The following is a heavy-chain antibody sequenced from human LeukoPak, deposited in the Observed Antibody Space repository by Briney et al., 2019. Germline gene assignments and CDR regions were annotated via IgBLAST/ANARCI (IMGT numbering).Heavy chain of an antibody. CDR3: ARGSARECSSTSCYYYAFDI. CDR2: INPNSGGT. V-gene: IGHV1-2*02. D-gene: IGHD2-2*01. CDR1: GYTFNGHY. J-gene: IGHJ3*02. Sequence: ASVKVSCKASGYTFNGHYMHWVRQAPGQGLEWMGWINPNSGGTNYAQKFQGRVTMTRDTSISTAYMELSRLRSDDTAVYYCARGSARECSSTSCYYYAFDIWGQGTMVTVSS.